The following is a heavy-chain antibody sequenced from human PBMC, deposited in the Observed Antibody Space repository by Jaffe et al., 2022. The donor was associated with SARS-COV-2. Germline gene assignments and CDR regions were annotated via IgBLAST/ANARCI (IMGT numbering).Heavy chain of an antibody. J-gene: IGHJ4*02. CDR1: GFTFSNAW. Sequence: EVQLVESGGGLVKPGGSLRLSCAASGFTFSNAWMSWVRQAPGKGLEWVGRIKSKTDGGTTDYAAPVKGRFTISRDDSKNTLYLQMNSLKTEDTAVYYCTTDLAHYYDSSGYYGPTRFDYWGQGTLVTVSS. CDR3: TTDLAHYYDSSGYYGPTRFDY. V-gene: IGHV3-15*01. CDR2: IKSKTDGGTT. D-gene: IGHD3-22*01.